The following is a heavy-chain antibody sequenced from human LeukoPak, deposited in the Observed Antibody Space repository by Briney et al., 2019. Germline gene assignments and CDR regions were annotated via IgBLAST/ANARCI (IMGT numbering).Heavy chain of an antibody. V-gene: IGHV1-18*01. D-gene: IGHD2-2*01. CDR2: ISAYNGNT. CDR3: AREYCSSISCYSVDY. J-gene: IGHJ4*02. Sequence: GASVKVSCKASGYTFTRYGISWVRQAPGPGLEWMGWISAYNGNTNYAQKLQGRVTMTTDTSTSTAYMELRSRRSDDTAVYYCAREYCSSISCYSVDYWGQGTLVTVSS. CDR1: GYTFTRYG.